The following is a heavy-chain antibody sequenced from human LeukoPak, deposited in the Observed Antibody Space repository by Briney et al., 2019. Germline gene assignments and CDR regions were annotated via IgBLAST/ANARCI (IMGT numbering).Heavy chain of an antibody. CDR2: IHYTGST. CDR3: ARAILSGYPDS. V-gene: IGHV4-59*01. Sequence: SETLSLTCTVSGGSISSYYWSWIRQSPGKGLECIGYIHYTGSTNYNPSLKSRVTISVETSKNQFSLKLSSVTAADTAVYYCARAILSGYPDSWGQGTLVIVFS. CDR1: GGSISSYY. D-gene: IGHD3-3*01. J-gene: IGHJ5*01.